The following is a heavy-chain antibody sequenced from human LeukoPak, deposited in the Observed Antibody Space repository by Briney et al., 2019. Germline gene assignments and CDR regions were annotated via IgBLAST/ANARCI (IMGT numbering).Heavy chain of an antibody. Sequence: PGGSLRLSCAASGFTFSGSAMHWVRQASGKGLEWVGRIRGKANSYATAYAASVKGRFTISRDDSKNTAYLQMNSLKTEDTAVYYCTSRGGNFYFDYWGQGTLVTVSS. V-gene: IGHV3-73*01. J-gene: IGHJ4*02. CDR2: IRGKANSYAT. CDR1: GFTFSGSA. CDR3: TSRGGNFYFDY. D-gene: IGHD3-16*01.